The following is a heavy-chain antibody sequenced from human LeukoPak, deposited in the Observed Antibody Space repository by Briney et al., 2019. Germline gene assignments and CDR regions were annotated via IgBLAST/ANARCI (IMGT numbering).Heavy chain of an antibody. CDR1: GFTFSNYA. V-gene: IGHV3-23*01. D-gene: IGHD7-27*01. J-gene: IGHJ4*02. Sequence: GGSLRLSCVGYGFTFSNYAMTWVRQAPGKGLEWVSSISFGGGYTFYADSVKGHFTISRDNSRSTLYLQMNNLRAEDTALYYCARHLGLGSYFDYWGQGTLVTVSS. CDR2: ISFGGGYT. CDR3: ARHLGLGSYFDY.